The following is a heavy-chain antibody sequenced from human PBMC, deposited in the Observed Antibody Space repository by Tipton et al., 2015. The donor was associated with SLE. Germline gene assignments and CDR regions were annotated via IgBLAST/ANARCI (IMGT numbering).Heavy chain of an antibody. D-gene: IGHD2-2*02. J-gene: IGHJ4*02. CDR1: GFTFSSYW. CDR2: INSDGSDA. V-gene: IGHV3-74*01. CDR3: ARIYRGADY. Sequence: GSLRLSCAASGFTFSSYWMHWVRQAPGKGLEWVSRINSDGSDASYADSVKGRFTISRDNAKNTVYLQMNSLRAEDTALYYCARIYRGADYWGQGTMVAVSS.